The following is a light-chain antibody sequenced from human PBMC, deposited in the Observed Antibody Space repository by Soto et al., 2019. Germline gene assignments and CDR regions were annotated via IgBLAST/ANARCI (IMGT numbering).Light chain of an antibody. CDR3: QQYSLSPLT. V-gene: IGKV3-20*01. J-gene: IGKJ4*01. CDR1: QSVSSSY. CDR2: GAS. Sequence: EIVLTQSPGTLSLSPGERATLSCRASQSVSSSYLAWYQQKPGQAPRLLIYGASSRATGIPDRFSGDGSGTDFTLKISSLEPEDFAVYYCQQYSLSPLTFGGGTKVDIK.